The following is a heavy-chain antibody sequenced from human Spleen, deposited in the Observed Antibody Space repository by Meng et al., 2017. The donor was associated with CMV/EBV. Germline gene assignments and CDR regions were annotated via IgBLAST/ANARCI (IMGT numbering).Heavy chain of an antibody. J-gene: IGHJ4*02. Sequence: GESLKISCAASGFTFSGSAMHWVRQASGKGLEWVGRIRSKTNTYATAYAAWLKGRFTISRDDSKNTAYLQMNSLKPEDTAVYYCTRLGDADYYDNSGYYNWGQGTLVTVSS. CDR3: TRLGDADYYDNSGYYN. D-gene: IGHD3-22*01. CDR1: GFTFSGSA. CDR2: IRSKTNTYAT. V-gene: IGHV3-73*01.